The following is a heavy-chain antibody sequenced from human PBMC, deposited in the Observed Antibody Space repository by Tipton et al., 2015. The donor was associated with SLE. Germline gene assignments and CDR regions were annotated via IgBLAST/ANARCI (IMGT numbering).Heavy chain of an antibody. CDR2: VYYSGDT. CDR1: GDPINSHY. V-gene: IGHV4-59*11. D-gene: IGHD6-13*01. Sequence: TLSLTCTVSGDPINSHYWSWIRQPPGRGLEWIGFVYYSGDTLYNPSLKSRVSTSVDTSKNQFSLKLSSITAADTAIYFCARGASRVAAAAAGAFDIWGQGTLVTVSS. J-gene: IGHJ3*02. CDR3: ARGASRVAAAAAGAFDI.